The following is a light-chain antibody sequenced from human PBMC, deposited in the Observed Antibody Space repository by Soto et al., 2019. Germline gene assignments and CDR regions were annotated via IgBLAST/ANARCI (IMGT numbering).Light chain of an antibody. CDR1: QSVTTY. CDR2: DAS. V-gene: IGKV3-11*01. Sequence: EIVLTQSPATLSLSPGERATLSCRASQSVTTYLAWYQQKPGQAPRLLIYDASSRATGIPARFSGGGSGIDFTLTISSLEPEDFAFYYCLQRSNWPPLLSFGGGTKVEIK. CDR3: LQRSNWPPLLS. J-gene: IGKJ4*01.